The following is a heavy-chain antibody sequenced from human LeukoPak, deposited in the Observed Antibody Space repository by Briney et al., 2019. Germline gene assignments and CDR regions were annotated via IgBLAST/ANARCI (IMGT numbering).Heavy chain of an antibody. J-gene: IGHJ4*02. CDR1: GDSISSSNW. CDR2: ISYDGRT. V-gene: IGHV4-4*02. D-gene: IGHD5-24*01. Sequence: SETLSLTCAVSGDSISSSNWWSWVRQPPGKGLEWIGYISYDGRTAYNPSLKSRVTILVDTSENQFSLELTSVTAADTAMYYCARDGLQQFGRHFFDFWGQGTLVAVSS. CDR3: ARDGLQQFGRHFFDF.